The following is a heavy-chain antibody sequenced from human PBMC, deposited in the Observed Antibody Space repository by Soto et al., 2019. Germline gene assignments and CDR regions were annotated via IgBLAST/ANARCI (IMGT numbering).Heavy chain of an antibody. Sequence: SVKVSCTASGYTFTGYYMHWVRQAPGQGLEWMGWINPNSGGTNYAQKFQGWVTISRDNSKNTLYLEMSSLRADDTAMYYCARDLIAALGTPNYWGQGTLVTVSS. CDR2: INPNSGGT. V-gene: IGHV1-2*04. D-gene: IGHD6-13*01. CDR1: GYTFTGYY. J-gene: IGHJ4*02. CDR3: ARDLIAALGTPNY.